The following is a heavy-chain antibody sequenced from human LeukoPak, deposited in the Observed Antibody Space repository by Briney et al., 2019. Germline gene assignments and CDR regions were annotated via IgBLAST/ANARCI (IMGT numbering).Heavy chain of an antibody. CDR1: GYTLTELS. D-gene: IGHD2-15*01. J-gene: IGHJ6*03. Sequence: ASVKVSCKVSGYTLTELSMHWVRQAPGKGLEWMGGFDPEDGETICAQKFQGRVTMTEDTSTDTAYMELSSLRSEDTAVYYCATQSTRYCSGGSCSDYYYYMDVWGKGTTVTVSS. CDR2: FDPEDGET. CDR3: ATQSTRYCSGGSCSDYYYYMDV. V-gene: IGHV1-24*01.